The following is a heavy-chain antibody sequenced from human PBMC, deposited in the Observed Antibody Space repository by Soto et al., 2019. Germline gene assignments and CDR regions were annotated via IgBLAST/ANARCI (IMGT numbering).Heavy chain of an antibody. J-gene: IGHJ4*02. CDR1: GFAFSSYY. D-gene: IGHD3-10*02. V-gene: IGHV3-74*01. CDR2: INIDGSST. Sequence: EVQLVESGGGLVQPGGSLRLSCAASGFAFSSYYMHWVRQGPGKGLVWVSRINIDGSSTDYADSVKGRFTISRDNAKNTVHLQVNSLSAEDTAVYYCARGLYCVSVGNDHWGQGTLVTVSS. CDR3: ARGLYCVSVGNDH.